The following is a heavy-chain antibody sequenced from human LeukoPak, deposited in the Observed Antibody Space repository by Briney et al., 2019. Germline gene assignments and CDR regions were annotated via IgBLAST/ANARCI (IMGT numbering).Heavy chain of an antibody. V-gene: IGHV3-74*01. CDR2: IKSDGSST. CDR1: GFIFSDYW. CDR3: ARGGRYAYFLDY. J-gene: IGHJ4*02. D-gene: IGHD3-16*01. Sequence: GGSLSLSCAASGFIFSDYWMPWVRQGPGKGLVWVSRIKSDGSSTSYAESVKGRFTISRDNAKNTVYVHMNSLRDEDTAVYYCARGGRYAYFLDYWGQGTLVTVSS.